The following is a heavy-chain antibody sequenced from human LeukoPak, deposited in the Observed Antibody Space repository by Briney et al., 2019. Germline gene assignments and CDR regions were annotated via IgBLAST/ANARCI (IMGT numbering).Heavy chain of an antibody. CDR3: ARGLLSSGWYSDY. V-gene: IGHV1-8*01. D-gene: IGHD6-19*01. J-gene: IGHJ4*02. CDR2: MNPNSGNT. Sequence: ASVKVSCKASGYTFTSYDINWVRQATGQGLEWMGWMNPNSGNTGYAQKFQGRVTMTRNTSISTAYMELRSLRSEDTAVYYCARGLLSSGWYSDYWGQGTLVTVSS. CDR1: GYTFTSYD.